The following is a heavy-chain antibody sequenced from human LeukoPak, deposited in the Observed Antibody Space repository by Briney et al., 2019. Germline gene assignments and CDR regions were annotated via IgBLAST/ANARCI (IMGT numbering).Heavy chain of an antibody. J-gene: IGHJ6*03. Sequence: GSLRLSCAASGFTFSSYGMSWVRQPPGKGLEWIGTVYFSGRSHQNPTLTRRVSISVDTSKNQFSLKLTSMTAADTAVYYCARVYEASGSAYHYYYYMDVWGKGTTVTVSS. D-gene: IGHD3-10*01. CDR2: VYFSGRS. CDR3: ARVYEASGSAYHYYYYMDV. V-gene: IGHV4-4*02. CDR1: GFTFSSYGM.